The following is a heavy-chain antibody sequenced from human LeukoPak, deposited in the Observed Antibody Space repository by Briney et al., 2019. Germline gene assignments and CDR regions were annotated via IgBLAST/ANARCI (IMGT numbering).Heavy chain of an antibody. D-gene: IGHD5-12*01. CDR1: GGSISGYF. J-gene: IGHJ4*02. CDR3: ARGTEKTRISGYYSFDH. Sequence: PSETLSLTCTVSGGSISGYFRTWIRQAAGKEPEWLGRIYSSGTAYYNPSLESRVTISLDTFNNQFSLKVTSVTAADTAVYYCARGTEKTRISGYYSFDHWGRGLLVTVSS. V-gene: IGHV4-4*07. CDR2: IYSSGTA.